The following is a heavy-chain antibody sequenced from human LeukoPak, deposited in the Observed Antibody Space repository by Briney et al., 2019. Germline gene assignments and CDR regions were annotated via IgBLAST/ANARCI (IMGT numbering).Heavy chain of an antibody. CDR2: ISAYNGNT. J-gene: IGHJ4*02. CDR1: GYTFTSYG. V-gene: IGHV1-18*01. CDR3: ARTYYYDSSGYYTHFDY. D-gene: IGHD3-22*01. Sequence: ASVKVSCKASGYTFTSYGISWVRQAPGQGLEWMGWISAYNGNTNYAQKLLGRVTMTTDTSTSTAYMELRSLRSDDTAVYYCARTYYYDSSGYYTHFDYWGQGTLVTVSS.